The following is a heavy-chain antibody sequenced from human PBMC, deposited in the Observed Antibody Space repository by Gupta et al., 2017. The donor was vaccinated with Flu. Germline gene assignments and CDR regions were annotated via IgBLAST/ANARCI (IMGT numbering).Heavy chain of an antibody. Sequence: EVQLVESGGGLVQPGRSLRLACNTCGFTFRDYAVTWVRQAPGKGLEVVGFIRSEVYGGTPEYAASVKDRFTISRDDSESIAYLQMNSLKSEDTAVYYCAREGVHDTSGDPYYFEFWGQGTLVTVSS. CDR1: GFTFRDYA. CDR3: AREGVHDTSGDPYYFEF. V-gene: IGHV3-49*04. J-gene: IGHJ4*02. D-gene: IGHD3-22*01. CDR2: IRSEVYGGTP.